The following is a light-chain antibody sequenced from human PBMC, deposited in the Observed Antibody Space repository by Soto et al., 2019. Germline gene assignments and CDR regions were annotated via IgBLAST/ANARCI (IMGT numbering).Light chain of an antibody. V-gene: IGKV1-5*01. CDR1: HIISSW. CDR3: QQANSFHPIT. CDR2: AAS. J-gene: IGKJ5*01. Sequence: DIQMTQSPSTLSASLGERVTITCRASHIISSWLAWYQQKPGKAPNLLIYAASTVECGVPSRFSGSGSGTDFTLTIGSLQHDDFATYYCQQANSFHPITFGQGTRLEIK.